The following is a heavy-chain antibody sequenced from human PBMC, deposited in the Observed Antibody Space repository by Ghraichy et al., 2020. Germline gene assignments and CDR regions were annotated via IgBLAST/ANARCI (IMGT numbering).Heavy chain of an antibody. CDR3: ARGRFTFGGVISYNPLDY. Sequence: LRLSCAASGFTFSSYAMHWVRQAPGKGLEWVAVISYDGSNKYYADSVKGRFTISRDNSKNTLYLQMNSLRAEDTAVYYCARGRFTFGGVISYNPLDYWGQGTLVTVSS. V-gene: IGHV3-30*04. CDR1: GFTFSSYA. J-gene: IGHJ4*02. D-gene: IGHD3-16*02. CDR2: ISYDGSNK.